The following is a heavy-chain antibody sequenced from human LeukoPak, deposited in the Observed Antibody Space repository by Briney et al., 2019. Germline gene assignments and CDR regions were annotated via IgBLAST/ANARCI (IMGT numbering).Heavy chain of an antibody. CDR2: MIPNSGDT. CDR3: LTTGCSGGGNCLYYFDY. Sequence: ASVKVSCKASGYTFTGYYMHWVRQAPGQGLEWMGWMIPNSGDTKYAQKFQGRVTMTRDASISTAYMELSRLRSDDTAVYYCLTTGCSGGGNCLYYFDYWGQGTLVTVSS. V-gene: IGHV1-2*02. D-gene: IGHD2-15*01. J-gene: IGHJ4*02. CDR1: GYTFTGYY.